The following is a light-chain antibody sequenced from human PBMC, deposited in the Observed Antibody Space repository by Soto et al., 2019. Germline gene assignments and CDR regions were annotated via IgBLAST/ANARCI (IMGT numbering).Light chain of an antibody. CDR2: DVY. V-gene: IGLV2-14*03. J-gene: IGLJ2*01. CDR1: SSDVGGYNY. Sequence: QSALTQPASVSGSPGQSITISCTGTSSDVGGYNYVSWYQQYPGKAPNLMIYDVYYRASGVSNRFSGSKSGNTASLTIYGLQAEDEADYYCSSYTSTSTLVVFGGGTKLTVL. CDR3: SSYTSTSTLVV.